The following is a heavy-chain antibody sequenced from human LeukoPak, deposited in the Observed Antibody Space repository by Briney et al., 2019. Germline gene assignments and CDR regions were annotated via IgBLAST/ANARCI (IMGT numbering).Heavy chain of an antibody. CDR1: GGSISSSY. CDR2: IYTSGST. D-gene: IGHD6-25*01. J-gene: IGHJ4*02. CDR3: ARGSYTSGWTNFDY. V-gene: IGHV4-4*07. Sequence: SETLSLTCTVSGGSISSSYWSWIRQPAGKGLEWIGRIYTSGSTNYNPSLKSRVTMSVGTSKNQFSLKLSSLTATDTAVYYCARGSYTSGWTNFDYWGQGTLVTVSS.